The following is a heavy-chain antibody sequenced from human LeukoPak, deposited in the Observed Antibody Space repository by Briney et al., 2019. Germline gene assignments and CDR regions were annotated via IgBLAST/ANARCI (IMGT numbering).Heavy chain of an antibody. CDR2: IRSSRRHI. CDR3: ARHWGYYYMDV. D-gene: IGHD7-27*01. CDR1: RLTFSSYS. J-gene: IGHJ6*03. Sequence: GGSLTLSCAASRLTFSSYSMNWLPQAPEKGLEWVSSIRSSRRHIHYTDSVKGRFTISRDKAKNSLYLQMNRLRAEDTAVYYYARHWGYYYMDVWGKGTTVTVSS. V-gene: IGHV3-21*01.